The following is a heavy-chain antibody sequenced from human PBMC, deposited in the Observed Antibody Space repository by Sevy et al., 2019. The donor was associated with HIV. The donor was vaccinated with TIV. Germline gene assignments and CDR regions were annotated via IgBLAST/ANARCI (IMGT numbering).Heavy chain of an antibody. Sequence: SETLSLTCTVSDDSISSYYWSWIRQPPGKGLEWVGYMYYSGTTNYNPSLKSRVTTTLDTSKNQFSLNLSSVTAADTAVDYCARSLRGYRFGPFDYWDQGTLVTVSS. J-gene: IGHJ4*02. D-gene: IGHD5-18*01. CDR1: DDSISSYY. CDR2: MYYSGTT. CDR3: ARSLRGYRFGPFDY. V-gene: IGHV4-59*12.